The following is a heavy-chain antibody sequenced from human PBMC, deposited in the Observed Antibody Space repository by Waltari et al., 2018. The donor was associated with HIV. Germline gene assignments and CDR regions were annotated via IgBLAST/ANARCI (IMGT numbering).Heavy chain of an antibody. D-gene: IGHD2-2*01. CDR2: VRSKAYGGTT. CDR3: TRDRGGQVVPAASRRGYYYYGMDV. J-gene: IGHJ6*02. CDR1: GFTFGDYA. Sequence: EVQLVESGGGLVKPGRSLRLSCTASGFTFGDYAMSWFRQAPGKGLEWVGFVRSKAYGGTTEYAASVKGRFTISRDDSKSIAYLQMNSLKTEDTAVYYCTRDRGGQVVPAASRRGYYYYGMDVWGQGTTVTVSS. V-gene: IGHV3-49*05.